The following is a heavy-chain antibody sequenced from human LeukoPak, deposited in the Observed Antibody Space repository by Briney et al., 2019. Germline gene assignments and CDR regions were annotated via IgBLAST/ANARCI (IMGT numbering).Heavy chain of an antibody. V-gene: IGHV3-48*03. J-gene: IGHJ4*02. CDR1: GFTFSSYE. CDR2: ISSSDSTI. Sequence: GGSLRLSCAASGFTFSSYEMNWVRQAPGKGLEWVSYISSSDSTIYYADSVKGRFTISRDNLKNTLYLQMASVKVADTAIYYCAKVGADDSGWYAFDHWGQGTLVTVSS. D-gene: IGHD6-13*01. CDR3: AKVGADDSGWYAFDH.